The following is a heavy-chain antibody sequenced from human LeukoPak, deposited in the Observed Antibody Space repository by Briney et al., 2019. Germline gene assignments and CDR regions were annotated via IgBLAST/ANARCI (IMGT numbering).Heavy chain of an antibody. CDR2: IYYSGST. CDR1: GGSISSYY. D-gene: IGHD2-2*01. Sequence: SETLSLTCTVSGGSISSYYWSWIRQPPGKGLEWIGYIYYSGSTNYNPSLKSRVTISVDTSKNQFSLKLSSATAADTAVYYCARGHCSSTSCYALSLTWFDPWGQGTLVTVSS. CDR3: ARGHCSSTSCYALSLTWFDP. J-gene: IGHJ5*02. V-gene: IGHV4-59*01.